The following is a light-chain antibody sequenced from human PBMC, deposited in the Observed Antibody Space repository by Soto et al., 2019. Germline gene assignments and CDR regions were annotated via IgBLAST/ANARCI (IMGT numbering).Light chain of an antibody. CDR2: EVN. Sequence: QSALTQPASVSGSPGQSITFSCSETTSGIGTYNYVSWYQHHPGKVPKLIIYEVNNRPSGVSTRFSGSKSGKTASLTISGLQAEDEADYYCCSFTTTSTWLFGGGTKLTVL. CDR3: CSFTTTSTWL. CDR1: TSGIGTYNY. J-gene: IGLJ3*02. V-gene: IGLV2-14*01.